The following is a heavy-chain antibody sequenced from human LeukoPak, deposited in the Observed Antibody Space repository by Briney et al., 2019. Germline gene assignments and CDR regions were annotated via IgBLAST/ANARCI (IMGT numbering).Heavy chain of an antibody. CDR1: GGSFSGYY. D-gene: IGHD6-19*01. Sequence: SETLSLTCAVYGGSFSGYYWSWIRQPPGKGLEWIGYIYDSGSTNYNPSLKSRVTISVDTSKNQFSLKLSSVTAADTAVYYCARSIAVAGPLGYYYYMDVWGKGTTVTISS. V-gene: IGHV4-59*01. CDR3: ARSIAVAGPLGYYYYMDV. J-gene: IGHJ6*03. CDR2: IYDSGST.